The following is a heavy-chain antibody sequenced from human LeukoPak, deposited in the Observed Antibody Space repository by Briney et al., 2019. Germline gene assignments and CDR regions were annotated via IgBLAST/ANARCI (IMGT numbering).Heavy chain of an antibody. CDR2: VRNDGSNK. D-gene: IGHD1-26*01. CDR1: GFTFSSYW. V-gene: IGHV3-30*02. Sequence: GGSLRLSCAASGFTFSSYWMHWVRQAPGKGLEWVAFVRNDGSNKYYPDSVKGRFTISRDNSKNTLYLQMNSLRAEDTAVYYCAKFISSMGATKQTYYFDYWGQGTLVTVSS. CDR3: AKFISSMGATKQTYYFDY. J-gene: IGHJ4*02.